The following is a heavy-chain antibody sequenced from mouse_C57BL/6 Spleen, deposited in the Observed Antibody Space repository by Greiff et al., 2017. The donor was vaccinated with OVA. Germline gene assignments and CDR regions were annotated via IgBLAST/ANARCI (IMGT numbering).Heavy chain of an antibody. V-gene: IGHV1-18*01. CDR1: GYTFTDYN. Sequence: DVHLVESGPELVKPGASVKIPCKASGYTFTDYNMDWVKQSHGKSLEWIGDINPNNGGTIYNQKFKGKATLTVDKSSSTAYMELRSLTSEDTAVYDCARKEDGYDGFDVWGTGTTVTVSS. J-gene: IGHJ1*03. CDR3: ARKEDGYDGFDV. CDR2: INPNNGGT. D-gene: IGHD2-2*01.